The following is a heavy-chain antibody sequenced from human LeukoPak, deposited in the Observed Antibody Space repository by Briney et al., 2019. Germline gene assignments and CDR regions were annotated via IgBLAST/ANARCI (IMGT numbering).Heavy chain of an antibody. CDR1: GFTFSDHY. V-gene: IGHV3-11*06. CDR3: ARVTLYGESALDY. Sequence: GGSLRLSCAASGFTFSDHYMSWIRQAPGKGLGWVSYISGSSHYTNTADSVKGRFTISRDNAKNSLYLQMNSLRTEDTAVYYCARVTLYGESALDYWGQGTLVTVSS. J-gene: IGHJ4*02. CDR2: ISGSSHYT. D-gene: IGHD4-17*01.